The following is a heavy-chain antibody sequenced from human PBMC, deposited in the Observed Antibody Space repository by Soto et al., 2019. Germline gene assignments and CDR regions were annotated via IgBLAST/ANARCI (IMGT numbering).Heavy chain of an antibody. CDR3: AKEGGYDSRSWFDP. D-gene: IGHD5-12*01. J-gene: IGHJ5*02. Sequence: QVQLVESGGGVVQPGRSLRISCAASGFTFSSYGMHWVRQAPGKGLEWVAVISYDGSNKYYADSVKGRFTISRDNSKNTLYLQMNSLRAEDTAVYYCAKEGGYDSRSWFDPWGQGTLATVSS. CDR2: ISYDGSNK. CDR1: GFTFSSYG. V-gene: IGHV3-30*18.